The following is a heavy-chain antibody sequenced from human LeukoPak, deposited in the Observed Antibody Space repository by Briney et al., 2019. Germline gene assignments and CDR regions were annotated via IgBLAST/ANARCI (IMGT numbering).Heavy chain of an antibody. Sequence: ASVKVSCKASGYTFTGYYMHWVRQAPGQGLEWMGWINPNSGGTNYAQKFQGRVIMTRDTSISTAYMELSRLRSDDTAVYYCARDRYDFWSGYHDYWGQGTLVTVSS. D-gene: IGHD3-3*01. CDR2: INPNSGGT. CDR3: ARDRYDFWSGYHDY. V-gene: IGHV1-2*02. CDR1: GYTFTGYY. J-gene: IGHJ4*02.